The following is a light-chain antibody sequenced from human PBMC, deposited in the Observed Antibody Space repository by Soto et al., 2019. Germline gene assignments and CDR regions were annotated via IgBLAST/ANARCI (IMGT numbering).Light chain of an antibody. Sequence: IVMTQSPDTLSVSPGEGATLSCRASQRISTNLAWYQQRPGQAPRLLIYDASTRAAGIQARFSGSGSGTEFTLTISSLQSEDSAVYYCQQSHNSPSFGPGTKVEIK. V-gene: IGKV3D-15*01. CDR3: QQSHNSPS. J-gene: IGKJ3*01. CDR1: QRISTN. CDR2: DAS.